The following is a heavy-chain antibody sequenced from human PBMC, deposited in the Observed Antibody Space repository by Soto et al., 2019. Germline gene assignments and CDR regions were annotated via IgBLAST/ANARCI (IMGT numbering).Heavy chain of an antibody. V-gene: IGHV1-46*01. CDR2: INPITNSA. Sequence: ASVKVSCKASGYTFTSFHMHWVRQAPGQGLEWPGVINPITNSATYSQNFQGRVTMTRDTSTSTVYMELNSLRSEDTAVYYCAREALHYYYGMDVWGQGTPVTVSS. J-gene: IGHJ6*02. CDR1: GYTFTSFH. CDR3: AREALHYYYGMDV.